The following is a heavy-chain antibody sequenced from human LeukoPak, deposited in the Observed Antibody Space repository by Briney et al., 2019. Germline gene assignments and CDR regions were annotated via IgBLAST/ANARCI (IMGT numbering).Heavy chain of an antibody. V-gene: IGHV1-2*02. CDR3: ARADYGDDKYNWFAP. CDR1: GYTFTYRY. D-gene: IGHD4-17*01. Sequence: GASVKVSCKASGYTFTYRYLHWVRQAPGQALEWMGWINPNSGGTNYAQKFQGRVTMTRDTSISTAYMELSSLRSDDTAVYYCARADYGDDKYNWFAPWGQGTLVTVSS. J-gene: IGHJ5*02. CDR2: INPNSGGT.